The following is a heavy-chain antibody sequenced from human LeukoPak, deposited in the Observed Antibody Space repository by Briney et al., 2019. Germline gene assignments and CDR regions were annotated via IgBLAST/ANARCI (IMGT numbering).Heavy chain of an antibody. J-gene: IGHJ5*02. CDR3: ARDLKKVWFDP. CDR1: GGTFSSYA. CDR2: IIPILGIA. Sequence: ASVKVSCKASGGTFSSYAISWVRQAPGQGLEWMGRIIPILGIANYAQKFQGRVTITADKSTSTAYMELSSLRSEDTGVYYCARDLKKVWFDPWGQGTLGTVSS. V-gene: IGHV1-69*04.